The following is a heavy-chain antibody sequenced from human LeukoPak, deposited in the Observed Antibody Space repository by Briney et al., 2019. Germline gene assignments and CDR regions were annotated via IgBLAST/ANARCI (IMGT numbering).Heavy chain of an antibody. CDR1: GFTFSHYS. D-gene: IGHD5-24*01. Sequence: GGSLRLSCAASGFTFSHYSMKWARQAPGKALEWVSSISDTSTYIHYAESVKGRFTVSRDNAKNSLYLQMNSLRADDSAVYYRARGDGYQDGMDVWGQGTTVTVSS. V-gene: IGHV3-21*01. CDR2: ISDTSTYI. J-gene: IGHJ6*02. CDR3: ARGDGYQDGMDV.